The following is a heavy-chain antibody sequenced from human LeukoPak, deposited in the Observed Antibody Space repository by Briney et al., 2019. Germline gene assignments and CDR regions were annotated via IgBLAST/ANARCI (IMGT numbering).Heavy chain of an antibody. CDR3: AKDLIEEYSGYGDFDY. CDR2: ISDRGGTT. J-gene: IGHJ4*02. CDR1: GFTFSSYA. Sequence: GGSLRLSCAASGFTFSSYAMSWVRQAPGKGLEWVSSISDRGGTTYYADSVKGRFTISRDNSKNTVYLQMNSLRAEDTALYYCAKDLIEEYSGYGDFDYWGQGTLVTVSS. V-gene: IGHV3-23*01. D-gene: IGHD5-12*01.